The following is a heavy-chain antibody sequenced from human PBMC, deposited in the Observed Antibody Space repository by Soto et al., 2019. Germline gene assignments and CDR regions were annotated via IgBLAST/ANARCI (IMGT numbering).Heavy chain of an antibody. CDR3: SRQASDFWSGKPQYYMDV. CDR2: IRSKPNNYAT. Sequence: EVQLVESGGGLVQPGGSLKLSCAASGFTFSGSAMHWVRQASGKGLEWVGRIRSKPNNYATAYGASVKGRFTISREDSENTAYLQMNSLNTEDTAVYYCSRQASDFWSGKPQYYMDVCGKGTTVTVS. CDR1: GFTFSGSA. D-gene: IGHD3-3*01. J-gene: IGHJ6*03. V-gene: IGHV3-73*01.